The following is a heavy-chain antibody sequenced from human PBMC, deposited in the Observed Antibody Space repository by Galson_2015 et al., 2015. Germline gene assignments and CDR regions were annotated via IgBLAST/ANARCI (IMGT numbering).Heavy chain of an antibody. D-gene: IGHD6-19*01. CDR2: IYSSGST. V-gene: IGHV4-59*01. J-gene: IGHJ4*02. CDR3: ARGLAVAGLYFDY. CDR1: GGSISSYY. Sequence: TLSLTCTVSGGSISSYYWGWIRQPPGKGLEWIGNIYSSGSTKYNPSLKGRVTISVDTSENQFPLKLTSVTAADTAVYYCARGLAVAGLYFDYWGQGTLLTVSS.